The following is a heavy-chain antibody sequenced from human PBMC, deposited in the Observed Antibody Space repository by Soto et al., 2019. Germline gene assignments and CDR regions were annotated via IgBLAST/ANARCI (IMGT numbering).Heavy chain of an antibody. CDR2: IITIFGTA. Sequence: QVQLVQSGAEVKKPGSSVKVSCKASGGTFSSYAISWVRQAPGQWLEWMGGIITIFGTANYAQKFQGRVTITADESASTAYMELRSLRSEDTAVYYCARVPIVVVPAAIHAPNDYYYYGMDVWGQGTTVTGTS. V-gene: IGHV1-69*01. CDR3: ARVPIVVVPAAIHAPNDYYYYGMDV. J-gene: IGHJ6*02. D-gene: IGHD2-2*01. CDR1: GGTFSSYA.